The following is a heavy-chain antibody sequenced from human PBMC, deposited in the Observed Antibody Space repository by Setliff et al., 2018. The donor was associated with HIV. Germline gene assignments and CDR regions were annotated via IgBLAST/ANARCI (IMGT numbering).Heavy chain of an antibody. V-gene: IGHV3-23*01. J-gene: IGHJ6*03. CDR3: AKNDNYYYYYMDV. D-gene: IGHD3-22*01. CDR1: GFTFSNYG. CDR2: ISASGANT. Sequence: GGSLRLSCAASGFTFSNYGLSWVRQASGRGLEWVSAISASGANTYYADSVRGRFTISRDNSKNTLYLQMNSLRAEDTAVYYCAKNDNYYYYYMDVWGKGTTVTVSS.